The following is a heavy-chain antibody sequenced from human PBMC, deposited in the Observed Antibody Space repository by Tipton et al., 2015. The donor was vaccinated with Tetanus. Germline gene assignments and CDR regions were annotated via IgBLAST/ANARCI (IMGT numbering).Heavy chain of an antibody. J-gene: IGHJ5*02. CDR3: ARSQRVEDDAGGLDFLTGFYGDYWFDL. D-gene: IGHD3-9*01. CDR2: IDNGGRT. V-gene: IGHV4-61*08. CDR1: GDSITRDGYS. Sequence: TLSLTCTVSGDSITRDGYSWHWIRQPPGKGLEWVGYIDNGGRTNYTPSLKSRLTISLDKAKKQFSLNLTSVTAADTALYYCARSQRVEDDAGGLDFLTGFYGDYWFDLWGRGIPVTVSS.